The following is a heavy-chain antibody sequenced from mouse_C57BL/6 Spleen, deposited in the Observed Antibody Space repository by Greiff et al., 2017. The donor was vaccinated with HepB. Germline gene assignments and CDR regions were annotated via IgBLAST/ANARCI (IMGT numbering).Heavy chain of an antibody. CDR1: GYTFTSYW. J-gene: IGHJ3*01. V-gene: IGHV1-61*01. Sequence: QVHVKQPGAELVGPGSSVKLSCKASGYTFTSYWMDWVKQRPGQGLEWIGNIYPSDSETHYNQKFKDKATLTVDKSSSTAYMQLSSLTSEDSAVYYCARGGYYLPFAYWGQGTLVTVSA. CDR2: IYPSDSET. D-gene: IGHD2-3*01. CDR3: ARGGYYLPFAY.